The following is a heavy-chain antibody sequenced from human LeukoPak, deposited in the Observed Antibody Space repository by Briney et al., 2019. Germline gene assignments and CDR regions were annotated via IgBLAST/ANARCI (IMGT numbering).Heavy chain of an antibody. CDR1: GGSIRTYY. J-gene: IGHJ5*02. D-gene: IGHD3-10*01. CDR2: IYYSGST. Sequence: PSETLSLTCTVSGGSIRTYYWSWIRQPAGKGLEWIGYIYYSGSTNYNPSLKSRVTISVDASKNQFSLKLSSVTAADTAVYYCARIRSEWFGELFGNWFDPWGQGTLVTVSS. CDR3: ARIRSEWFGELFGNWFDP. V-gene: IGHV4-59*01.